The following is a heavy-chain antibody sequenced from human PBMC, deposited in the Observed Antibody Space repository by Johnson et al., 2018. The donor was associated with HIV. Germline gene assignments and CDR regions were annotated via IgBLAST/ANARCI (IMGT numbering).Heavy chain of an antibody. Sequence: VQLVESGGALVQPGGSLRLSCAASGFTFTNFWMGWVRQAPGKGLEWVANIKPAGSEKFYVDSVKGRFTISRDNAKNSLFLQMTSLTAEDTAVFSCVRGEEGAFDIWGQGTMVTVSS. J-gene: IGHJ3*02. CDR3: VRGEEGAFDI. V-gene: IGHV3-7*05. CDR1: GFTFTNFW. CDR2: IKPAGSEK.